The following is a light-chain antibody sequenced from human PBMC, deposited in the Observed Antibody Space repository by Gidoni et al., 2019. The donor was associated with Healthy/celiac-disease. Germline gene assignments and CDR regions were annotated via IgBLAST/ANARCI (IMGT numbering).Light chain of an antibody. Sequence: DRQKTQSPSSVSASVGDRVTITCRASQGINSWLAWHQQKRGKAPKLLLYAASRLQSGVPSRFSGSASGTDFTLTISSQQPEDFATYYRQQANSFPWMFGQGTKVEIK. J-gene: IGKJ1*01. CDR3: QQANSFPWM. CDR1: QGINSW. CDR2: AAS. V-gene: IGKV1D-12*01.